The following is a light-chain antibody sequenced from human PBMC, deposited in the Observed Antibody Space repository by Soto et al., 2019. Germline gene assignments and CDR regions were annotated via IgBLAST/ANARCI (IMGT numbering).Light chain of an antibody. J-gene: IGKJ5*01. V-gene: IGKV3-15*01. CDR2: AVS. CDR1: QSVGSN. CDR3: QQYYKWPSIT. Sequence: EILLTQSPATLSVSPSEIVALSFMPSQSVGSNLAWYQQKPGQAPRLLIYAVSTRATGIPARFTGSGSGTEFTLNISSLQSEDFAVYYCQQYYKWPSITFGQGTRLEIK.